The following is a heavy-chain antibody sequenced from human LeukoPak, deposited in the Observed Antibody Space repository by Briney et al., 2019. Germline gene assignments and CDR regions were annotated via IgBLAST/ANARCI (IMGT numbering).Heavy chain of an antibody. Sequence: GGSLRLSCAASGFTFSSYGMHWVRQAPGKGLEWVAFIRYDGSNKYYADSVKGRFTISRDNSKNTLYLQMNSLRAEDTAVYYCAKGTRGYSGYEDYWGQGTLVTVSS. V-gene: IGHV3-30*02. J-gene: IGHJ4*02. D-gene: IGHD5-12*01. CDR2: IRYDGSNK. CDR1: GFTFSSYG. CDR3: AKGTRGYSGYEDY.